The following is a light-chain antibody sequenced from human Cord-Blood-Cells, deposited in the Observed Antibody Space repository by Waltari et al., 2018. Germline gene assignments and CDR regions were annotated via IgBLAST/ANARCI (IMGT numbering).Light chain of an antibody. Sequence: EIVLTQSPGTLSLSPGERATLSCRASQSVSSSYLAWYQQKPGQAPRRLIYGGSSRATGIPDRFSGSGSGTDFTLTISRLEPEDFAVYYCQQYGSSPYTFGQGTKLEIK. J-gene: IGKJ2*01. V-gene: IGKV3-20*01. CDR3: QQYGSSPYT. CDR1: QSVSSSY. CDR2: GGS.